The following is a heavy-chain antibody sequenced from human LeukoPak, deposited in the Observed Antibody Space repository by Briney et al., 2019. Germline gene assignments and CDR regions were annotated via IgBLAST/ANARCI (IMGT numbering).Heavy chain of an antibody. CDR3: ARDKVETPTIIDY. D-gene: IGHD4-23*01. J-gene: IGHJ4*02. CDR1: GHTFTNYG. V-gene: IGHV1-18*01. Sequence: ASVKVSCKASGHTFTNYGINWVRQAPGQGLEWMGWISGYKGNTKYAQKFQDRVTMTTDTSTSIAYMDLRSLGSDDTAVYYCARDKVETPTIIDYWGQGTLVTVSS. CDR2: ISGYKGNT.